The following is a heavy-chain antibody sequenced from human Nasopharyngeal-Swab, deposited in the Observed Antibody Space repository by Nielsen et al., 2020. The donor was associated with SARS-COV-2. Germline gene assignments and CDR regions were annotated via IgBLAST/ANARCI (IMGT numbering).Heavy chain of an antibody. CDR2: ISYDGSNK. J-gene: IGHJ6*02. V-gene: IGHV3-30*18. CDR3: AKALAAMDDYYYYGMDV. D-gene: IGHD5-18*01. Sequence: GESLEISCAASGFTFSSYGMHWVRQAPGKGLEWVAVISYDGSNKYYADSVKGRFTISRDNSKNTLYLQMNSLRAEDAAVYYCAKALAAMDDYYYYGMDVWGQGTTVTVSS. CDR1: GFTFSSYG.